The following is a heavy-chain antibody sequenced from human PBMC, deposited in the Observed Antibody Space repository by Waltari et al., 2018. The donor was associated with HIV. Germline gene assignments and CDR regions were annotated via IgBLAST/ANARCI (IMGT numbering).Heavy chain of an antibody. CDR3: AGGGVLLWFGDLNWFDP. D-gene: IGHD3-10*01. J-gene: IGHJ5*02. V-gene: IGHV3-7*01. Sequence: EVQLVESGGGLVQPGGSLRLSCAASGFTFSSYWMRWVRQAPGKGLEWVANIKQDGSEKYYVDSVKGRFTISRDNAKNSLYLQMNSLRAEDTAVYYCAGGGVLLWFGDLNWFDPWGQGTLVTVSS. CDR2: IKQDGSEK. CDR1: GFTFSSYW.